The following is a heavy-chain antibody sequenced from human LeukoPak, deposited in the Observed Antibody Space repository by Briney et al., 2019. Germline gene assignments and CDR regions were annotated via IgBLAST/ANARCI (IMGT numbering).Heavy chain of an antibody. D-gene: IGHD6-19*01. Sequence: ASVKVSCKASGYTFKNYGISWVRQAPGQGLEWMGWISTYNGDTKHAQKVQGRLTPTADASTSTAYMELRGLRSDDTAVYYCARDPLNTSGWYIWFDFWGQGTLVTVSS. CDR1: GYTFKNYG. V-gene: IGHV1-18*04. CDR2: ISTYNGDT. CDR3: ARDPLNTSGWYIWFDF. J-gene: IGHJ5*01.